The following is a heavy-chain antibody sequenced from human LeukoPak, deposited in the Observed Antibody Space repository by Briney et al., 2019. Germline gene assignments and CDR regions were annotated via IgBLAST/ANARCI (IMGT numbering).Heavy chain of an antibody. V-gene: IGHV1-2*02. CDR1: GYTFTGYY. CDR3: ASTGAEYYYDSSGYNH. J-gene: IGHJ5*02. D-gene: IGHD3-22*01. CDR2: INPNSGGT. Sequence: ASVKVSCKASGYTFTGYYMHWVRQTPGQGLEWMGWINPNSGGTNYAQKFQGRATLTRHTSLSTAYMELSRLRSDDTAGYYCASTGAEYYYDSSGYNHWGQGTLVPVSS.